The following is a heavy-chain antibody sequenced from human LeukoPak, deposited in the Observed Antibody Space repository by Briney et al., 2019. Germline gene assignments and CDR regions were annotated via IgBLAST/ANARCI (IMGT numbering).Heavy chain of an antibody. J-gene: IGHJ4*02. D-gene: IGHD6-19*01. V-gene: IGHV3-74*01. CDR3: ATLSGWGDYFDY. CDR1: GFTFSSYW. Sequence: GGSLRLSCAASGFTFSSYWMHWVRQAPGKGLVWVSRINSDGSSTSYADSVKGRFTISRDNAKNSLYLQMNSLRAEDTAVYYCATLSGWGDYFDYWGQGTLVTVSS. CDR2: INSDGSST.